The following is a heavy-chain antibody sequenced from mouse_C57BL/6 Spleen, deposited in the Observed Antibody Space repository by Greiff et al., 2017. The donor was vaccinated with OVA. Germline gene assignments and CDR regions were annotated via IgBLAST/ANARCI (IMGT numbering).Heavy chain of an antibody. CDR1: GYTFTDYE. D-gene: IGHD1-1*01. Sequence: QVQLQQSGAELVRPGASVTLSCKASGYTFTDYEMHWVKQTPVHGLEWIGAIDPETGGTAYNQKFKGKAILTADKSSSAAYMELRSLTSEDSAVYYGGITTVLYYYAMDYWGQGTSVTVSS. CDR2: IDPETGGT. CDR3: GITTVLYYYAMDY. J-gene: IGHJ4*01. V-gene: IGHV1-15*01.